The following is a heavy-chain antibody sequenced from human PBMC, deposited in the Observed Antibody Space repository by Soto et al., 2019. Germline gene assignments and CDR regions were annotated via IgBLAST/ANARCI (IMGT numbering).Heavy chain of an antibody. V-gene: IGHV3-74*03. CDR2: INDDGTIT. Sequence: PGGSLRLSCAASGFTFSRYWMHWVRQAPGEGLVWVSHINDDGTITTYADSVKGRFTISRDNAENTVYLEMNSLRNEDTAAYYCRPSGLRYGNDAFDRWGQGTMVTFSS. J-gene: IGHJ3*02. CDR3: RPSGLRYGNDAFDR. D-gene: IGHD4-17*01. CDR1: GFTFSRYW.